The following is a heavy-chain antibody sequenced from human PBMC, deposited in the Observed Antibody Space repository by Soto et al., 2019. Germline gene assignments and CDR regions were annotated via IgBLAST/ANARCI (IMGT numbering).Heavy chain of an antibody. CDR2: VYSSGGT. CDR3: ARGQRFSDWFDP. D-gene: IGHD3-3*01. CDR1: GGSMSSYY. J-gene: IGHJ5*02. V-gene: IGHV4-4*07. Sequence: SETLSLTCTVSGGSMSSYYWTWIRQPAGKGLERIGRVYSSGGTHYNPSLKSRVTISLDTSKNQFSLRLLSVTDADTAVYYCARGQRFSDWFDPWGQGTLVTVSS.